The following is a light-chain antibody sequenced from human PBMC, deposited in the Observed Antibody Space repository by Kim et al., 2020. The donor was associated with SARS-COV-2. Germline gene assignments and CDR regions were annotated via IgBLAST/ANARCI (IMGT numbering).Light chain of an antibody. CDR1: NSNIGSNT. Sequence: GKRGTISCSGSNSNIGSNTVNWYQQVPGTAPKLLIYLNSQRPSGVPDRFSGSKSGTSASLAISGLQSEDEADYYCATWDDSPDGPVFGGGTQLTVL. J-gene: IGLJ2*01. CDR2: LNS. CDR3: ATWDDSPDGPV. V-gene: IGLV1-44*01.